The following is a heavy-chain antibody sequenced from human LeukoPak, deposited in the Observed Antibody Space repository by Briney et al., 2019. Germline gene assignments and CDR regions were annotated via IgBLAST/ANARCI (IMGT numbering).Heavy chain of an antibody. CDR1: GATFGSYV. D-gene: IGHD2-8*01. J-gene: IGHJ5*02. V-gene: IGHV1-69*05. Sequence: GSSVKVSCKASGATFGSYVITGVGRAPGQGLGWWGGFFPIFGTANYAQKFQGRVTITTDESTSTAYMELSSLRSEDTAVYYCARGTNCTNGVCYNWLDPWGQGTLVTVSS. CDR2: FFPIFGTA. CDR3: ARGTNCTNGVCYNWLDP.